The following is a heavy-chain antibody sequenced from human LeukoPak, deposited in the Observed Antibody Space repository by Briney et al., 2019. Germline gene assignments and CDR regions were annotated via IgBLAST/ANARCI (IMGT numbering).Heavy chain of an antibody. CDR3: ARRLTMVLDV. CDR1: GGSISSYY. D-gene: IGHD3-10*01. V-gene: IGHV4-59*08. Sequence: SETLSLTCTVSGGSISSYYWSWIRQPPGKGLEWIGYIYYSGSTNYNPSLKGRVTISVDTSKNQSSLKLSSVTAADTAVYYCARRLTMVLDVWGKGTTVTVSS. J-gene: IGHJ6*04. CDR2: IYYSGST.